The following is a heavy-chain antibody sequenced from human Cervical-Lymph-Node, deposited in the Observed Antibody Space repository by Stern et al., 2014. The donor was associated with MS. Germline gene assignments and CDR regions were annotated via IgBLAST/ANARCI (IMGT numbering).Heavy chain of an antibody. D-gene: IGHD6-6*01. CDR2: IIPVFGTP. CDR3: ARGYSNSSRWYYHGMDV. CDR1: GGSFNNFA. Sequence: QVQLVQSGAEVKKPGSSVKVSCKASGGSFNNFAVGWVRQAPGQGLEWVGRIIPVFGTPTYAQKFQGRVTIIADDSTGTAYMEVSSLRSEDTAVYYCARGYSNSSRWYYHGMDVWGQGTTVTVSS. J-gene: IGHJ6*02. V-gene: IGHV1-69*12.